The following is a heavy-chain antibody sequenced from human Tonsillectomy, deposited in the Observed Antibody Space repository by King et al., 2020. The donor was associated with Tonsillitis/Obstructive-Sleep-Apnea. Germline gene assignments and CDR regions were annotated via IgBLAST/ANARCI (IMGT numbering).Heavy chain of an antibody. D-gene: IGHD3-9*01. CDR1: GGSISSYY. J-gene: IGHJ6*03. CDR2: IYYSGST. V-gene: IGHV4-59*08. CDR3: ARVYYDISTGYPYYYYMDV. Sequence: QLQESGPGLVKPSETLSLTCTVSGGSISSYYWSWIRQPPGKGLEWIGYIYYSGSTNYNPSLKSRVTISVDTSKNQFSLKLSSVTATDTAVYYCARVYYDISTGYPYYYYMDVWGKGTTVTVSS.